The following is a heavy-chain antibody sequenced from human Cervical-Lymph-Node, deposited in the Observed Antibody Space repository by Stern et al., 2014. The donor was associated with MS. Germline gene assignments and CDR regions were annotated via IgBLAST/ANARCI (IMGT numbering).Heavy chain of an antibody. CDR1: GGSISSGGYY. J-gene: IGHJ5*02. CDR2: IYYSGST. CDR3: ARAREAPRWFDP. Sequence: MQLVESGPGLVKPSQTLSLTCTFSGGSISSGGYYWSWIRQHPGKGLVWIGHIYYSGSTYYNPSLKSRVTISVDTSKTQFSLKLSSVTAADTAVYYCARAREAPRWFDPWGQGTLVTVSS. V-gene: IGHV4-31*03.